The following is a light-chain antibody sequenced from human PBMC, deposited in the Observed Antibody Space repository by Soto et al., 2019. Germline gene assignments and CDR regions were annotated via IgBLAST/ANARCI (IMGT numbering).Light chain of an antibody. J-gene: IGKJ4*01. V-gene: IGKV1-39*01. Sequence: DIQMTQSPSSLSASVGDRVTISCRASQSISTYLNWYQQKPGKAPDLLIYAASSLQSGVPPRFSGSGSGTDFTLTIMSLQPEDFATYYCQQSYTAPLTFGGGTKVVIK. CDR2: AAS. CDR3: QQSYTAPLT. CDR1: QSISTY.